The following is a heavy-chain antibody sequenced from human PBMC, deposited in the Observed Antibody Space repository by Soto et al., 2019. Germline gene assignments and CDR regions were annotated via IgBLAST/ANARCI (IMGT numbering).Heavy chain of an antibody. V-gene: IGHV1-46*01. CDR1: GYTFTSFY. J-gene: IGHJ6*02. CDR3: AKPQIPRDDYYGIEV. Sequence: QVQLVQSGAEVKKPGASVKVSCKASGYTFTSFYMHWVRQAPGQGLEWMGIINPSGTTTDYAQKFQGKGTMARDPSTRTYHMELSNPTSEDTAVKYCAKPQIPRDDYYGIEVWGQGTAVTVSS. CDR2: INPSGTTT.